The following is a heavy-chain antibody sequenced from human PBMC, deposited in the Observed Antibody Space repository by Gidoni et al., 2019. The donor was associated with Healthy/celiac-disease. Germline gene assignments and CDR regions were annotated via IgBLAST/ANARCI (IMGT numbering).Heavy chain of an antibody. CDR3: ARGDVTAMDLYFDY. CDR2: IIPILGTA. D-gene: IGHD5-18*01. Sequence: QVQLVQSGAEVKKPGSSVKVSCKAYGGPFSSYAISWVRQAPGQGLAWMGGIIPILGTANYAQKFQGRGTITSDESTSTAYMGLSSLRSEDTAVYYCARGDVTAMDLYFDYWGQGTLVTVSS. CDR1: GGPFSSYA. V-gene: IGHV1-69*01. J-gene: IGHJ4*02.